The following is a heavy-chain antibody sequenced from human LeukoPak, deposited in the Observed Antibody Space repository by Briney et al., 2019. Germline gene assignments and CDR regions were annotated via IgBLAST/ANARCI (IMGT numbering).Heavy chain of an antibody. CDR2: ISYDGSNK. D-gene: IGHD6-19*01. J-gene: IGHJ4*02. CDR3: ARDSLRYSSGWYGY. Sequence: PGGPLRLSCAASGFTFSSYAMHWVRQAPGKGLEWVAVISYDGSNKYYADSVKGRFTISRDNSKNTLYLQMDSLRAEDTAVYYCARDSLRYSSGWYGYWGQGTLVTVSS. CDR1: GFTFSSYA. V-gene: IGHV3-30-3*01.